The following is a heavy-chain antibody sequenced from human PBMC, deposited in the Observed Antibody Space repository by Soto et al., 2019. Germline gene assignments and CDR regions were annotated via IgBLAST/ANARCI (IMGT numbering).Heavy chain of an antibody. J-gene: IGHJ6*03. CDR3: ARPVNYNYYYMDV. CDR1: GGSISSSTSY. CDR2: INYSGST. V-gene: IGHV4-39*01. Sequence: PSETLSLTCTVSGGSISSSTSYWGWIRQPPGKGLEWTGSINYSGSTYYSPSLKSRVTISADTSKNQFSLKLSSVTAADTAVYYCARPVNYNYYYMDVWGKGTMVTVS.